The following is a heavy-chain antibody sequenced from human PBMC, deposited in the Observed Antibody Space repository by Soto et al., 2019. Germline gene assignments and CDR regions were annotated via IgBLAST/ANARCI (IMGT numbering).Heavy chain of an antibody. CDR3: ARELYRDSSGYVGY. V-gene: IGHV3-11*01. J-gene: IGHJ4*02. D-gene: IGHD3-22*01. CDR1: GLTFSYYY. Sequence: GGSLRLSCAASGLTFSYYYMSWIRQAPGKGLEWVSYISSRGSTIYYADSVKGRFTISRDNAKNSLYLQMNSLRAEDTAVYYCARELYRDSSGYVGYWGQGILVTVSS. CDR2: ISSRGSTI.